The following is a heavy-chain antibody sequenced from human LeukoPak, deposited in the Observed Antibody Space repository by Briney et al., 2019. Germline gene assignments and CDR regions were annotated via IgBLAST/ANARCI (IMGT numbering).Heavy chain of an antibody. CDR1: GFTFSNAW. CDR2: ISGSGGST. CDR3: AKGGFSSWYVDYFNY. Sequence: GGSLRLSCAASGFTFSNAWMSWVRQAPGKGLEWVSAISGSGGSTYYADSVKGRFTISRDNSKNTLYLQMNSLRAEDTAVYYCAKGGFSSWYVDYFNYWGQGTLVTVSS. J-gene: IGHJ4*02. D-gene: IGHD6-13*01. V-gene: IGHV3-23*01.